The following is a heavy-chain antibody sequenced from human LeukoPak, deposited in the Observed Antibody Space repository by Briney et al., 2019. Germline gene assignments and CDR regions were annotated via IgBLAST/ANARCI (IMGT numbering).Heavy chain of an antibody. J-gene: IGHJ4*02. D-gene: IGHD3-22*01. CDR2: IYYSGST. Sequence: PSETLSLTCTVSGGSISSYYWSWIRQPPGKGLEWIGYIYYSGSTNYNPSLKSRVTISVDTSKNQFSLKLSSVTAADTAVYYCARAHDSSGYYLYYFDYWGQGTLVTVSS. V-gene: IGHV4-59*01. CDR1: GGSISSYY. CDR3: ARAHDSSGYYLYYFDY.